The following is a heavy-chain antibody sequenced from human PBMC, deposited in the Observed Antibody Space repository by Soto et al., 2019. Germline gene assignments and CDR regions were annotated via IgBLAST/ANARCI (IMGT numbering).Heavy chain of an antibody. CDR3: AKGVPYSSGWYRALPHNLYFDY. CDR2: ISWNSGSI. V-gene: IGHV3-9*01. J-gene: IGHJ4*02. CDR1: GFTFDDYA. D-gene: IGHD6-19*01. Sequence: EVQLVESGGGLVQPGRSLRLSCAASGFTFDDYAMHWVRQAPGKGLEWVSGISWNSGSIGYADSVKGRFTISRDNAKNSLYLQMNSLRAEDTALYYCAKGVPYSSGWYRALPHNLYFDYWGQGTLVTVSS.